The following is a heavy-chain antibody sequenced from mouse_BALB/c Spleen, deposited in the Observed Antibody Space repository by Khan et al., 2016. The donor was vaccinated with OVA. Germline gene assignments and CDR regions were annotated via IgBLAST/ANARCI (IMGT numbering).Heavy chain of an antibody. CDR1: GFTFSNYW. CDR2: IRLKSNIYAT. D-gene: IGHD3-3*01. V-gene: IGHV6-6*02. Sequence: EVKLEESGGGLVQPGGSMKLSCVASGFTFSNYWMNWVRQSPEKGFEWVAEIRLKSNIYATHYAESVRGRFTISRDDSRSSVYLQRNNLGAEDTGIYYCARGWDWYFDVWGAGTTVTVSS. CDR3: ARGWDWYFDV. J-gene: IGHJ1*01.